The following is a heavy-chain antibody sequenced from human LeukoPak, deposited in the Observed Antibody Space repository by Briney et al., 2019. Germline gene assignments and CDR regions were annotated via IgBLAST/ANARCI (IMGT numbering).Heavy chain of an antibody. CDR1: GFTFSSYA. CDR3: ARAGAWDSSGHRYYYYGMDV. Sequence: PGGSLRLSCAASGFTFSSYAMSWVRQAPGKGLEWVSVIYSGGSTYYADSVKGRFTISRDNSKNTLYLQMNSLRAEDTAVYYCARAGAWDSSGHRYYYYGMDVWGQGTTVTVSS. J-gene: IGHJ6*02. D-gene: IGHD3-22*01. CDR2: IYSGGST. V-gene: IGHV3-53*01.